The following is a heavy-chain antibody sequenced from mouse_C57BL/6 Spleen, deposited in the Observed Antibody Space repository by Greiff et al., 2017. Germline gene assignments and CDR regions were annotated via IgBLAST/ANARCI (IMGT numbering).Heavy chain of an antibody. V-gene: IGHV1-55*01. CDR3: ARKGTEGAMDY. Sequence: VHVKQPGAELVKPGASVKMSCKASGYTFTSYWITWVKQRPGQGLEWIGDIYPGSGSTNYNEKFKSKATLTVDTSSSTAYMQLSSLTSEDSAVYYCARKGTEGAMDYWGQGTSVTVSS. CDR1: GYTFTSYW. J-gene: IGHJ4*01. CDR2: IYPGSGST. D-gene: IGHD2-14*01.